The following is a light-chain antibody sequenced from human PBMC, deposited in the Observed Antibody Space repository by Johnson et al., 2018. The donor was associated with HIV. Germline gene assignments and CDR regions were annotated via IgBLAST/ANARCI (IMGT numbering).Light chain of an antibody. CDR2: DNN. J-gene: IGLJ1*01. V-gene: IGLV1-51*01. CDR1: SSNIGNNY. CDR3: ATWDSSLSGGV. Sequence: QSILTQPPSVSAAPGQKVTISCSGSSSNIGNNYVSWYQQLPGKAPKLLIYDNNKRPSGIPDRFSGSKSGTSATLGITGLQTGDEADYYCATWDSSLSGGVVGTGTKVTVL.